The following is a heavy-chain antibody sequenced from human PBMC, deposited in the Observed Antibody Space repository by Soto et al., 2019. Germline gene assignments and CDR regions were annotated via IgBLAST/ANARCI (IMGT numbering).Heavy chain of an antibody. CDR3: ARHQTQSDSSGYRAHGAFDI. Sequence: GESLKISCKGSGYSFTSYWIGWVRQMPGKGLEWMGIIYPGDSDTRYSPSFQGQVTISADKSISTAYLQWSSLKASDTAMYYCARHQTQSDSSGYRAHGAFDIWGQGTMVTVSS. CDR1: GYSFTSYW. V-gene: IGHV5-51*01. D-gene: IGHD3-22*01. J-gene: IGHJ3*02. CDR2: IYPGDSDT.